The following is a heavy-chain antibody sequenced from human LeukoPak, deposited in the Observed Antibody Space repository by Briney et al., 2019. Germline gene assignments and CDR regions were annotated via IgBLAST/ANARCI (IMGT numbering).Heavy chain of an antibody. V-gene: IGHV3-15*01. J-gene: IGHJ4*02. CDR2: IKAKPHGGTT. CDR1: GFTFNSYA. D-gene: IGHD1-26*01. Sequence: PGGSLRLSCAASGFTFNSYAMIWVRQAPGKGLEWVGRIKAKPHGGTTDYAAPVKGRFTISRDDSKNTLYLQMNSLKTEDTAVYYCTTDGVGIEGATFDYWGQGILVTVSS. CDR3: TTDGVGIEGATFDY.